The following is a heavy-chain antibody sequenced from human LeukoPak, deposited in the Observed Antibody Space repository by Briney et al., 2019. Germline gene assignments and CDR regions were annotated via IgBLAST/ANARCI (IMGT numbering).Heavy chain of an antibody. CDR3: ARFGQPLEYYYMDV. CDR1: GFTFSSYS. Sequence: PGGSLRLSCAASGFTFSSYSMNWVRQAPGKGLEWVSSISSSSRYIYYADSAKGRFTISRDNAKKSLFLQMNSLRAEDTAVYYCARFGQPLEYYYMDVWGKGTTVIVSS. CDR2: ISSSSRYI. V-gene: IGHV3-21*01. J-gene: IGHJ6*03. D-gene: IGHD1-1*01.